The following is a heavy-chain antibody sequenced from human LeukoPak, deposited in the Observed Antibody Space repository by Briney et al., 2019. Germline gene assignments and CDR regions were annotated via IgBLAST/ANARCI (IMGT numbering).Heavy chain of an antibody. J-gene: IGHJ4*02. CDR3: AKVLTGVFFDY. Sequence: PSETLSLTCAVYGGSFSGYYWSWIRQPPGTGLERIGEINHSESTNYNPSLKSRVTISVDTSKNQFSLKLSSVTAADTAVYYCAKVLTGVFFDYWGQGTLVTVSS. CDR2: INHSEST. D-gene: IGHD1-14*01. CDR1: GGSFSGYY. V-gene: IGHV4-34*01.